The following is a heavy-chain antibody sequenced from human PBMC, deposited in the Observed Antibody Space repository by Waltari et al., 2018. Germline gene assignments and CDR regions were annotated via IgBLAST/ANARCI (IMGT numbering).Heavy chain of an antibody. CDR1: GYSISSGYY. J-gene: IGHJ5*02. CDR2: INHSGST. CDR3: AREGFGVSRRWFDP. V-gene: IGHV4-38-2*02. D-gene: IGHD3-3*01. Sequence: QVQLQESGPGLVKPSETLSLTCTVSGYSISSGYYWSWIRQPPGKGLEWIGEINHSGSTNYNPSLKSRVTISVDTSKNQFSLKLSSVTAADTAVYYCAREGFGVSRRWFDPWGQGTLVTVSS.